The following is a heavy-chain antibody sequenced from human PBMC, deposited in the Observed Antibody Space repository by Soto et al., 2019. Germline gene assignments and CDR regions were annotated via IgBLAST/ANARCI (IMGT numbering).Heavy chain of an antibody. CDR3: ARVLELTDRAFDI. V-gene: IGHV4-31*03. D-gene: IGHD1-7*01. J-gene: IGHJ3*02. CDR2: IYYRGST. CDR1: GGSISSGGYY. Sequence: QVQLQESGPGLVKPSQTLSLTCTVSGGSISSGGYYWSWIRQHPGKGLEWIGYIYYRGSTYYNPSLKSRVTRSVDTSKKQFALKLSSVTAADTAVYYCARVLELTDRAFDIWGQGTMVTVSS.